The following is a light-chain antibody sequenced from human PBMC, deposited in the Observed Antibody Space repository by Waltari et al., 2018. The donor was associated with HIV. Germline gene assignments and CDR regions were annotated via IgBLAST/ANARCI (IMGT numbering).Light chain of an antibody. CDR3: CSYAGTYTYV. Sequence: QSALTQPRSVSGSPGQSVTISCTGTSSDIGYFDYVSWYQQYPGKAPKVILYEGSQRPSGVPVRFTASKSVITASLTISGLQDEDEADYYCCSYAGTYTYVFGTGTTVTVL. J-gene: IGLJ1*01. V-gene: IGLV2-11*01. CDR1: SSDIGYFDY. CDR2: EGS.